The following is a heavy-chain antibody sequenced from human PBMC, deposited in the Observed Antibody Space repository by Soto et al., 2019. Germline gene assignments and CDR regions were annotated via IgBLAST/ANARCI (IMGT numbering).Heavy chain of an antibody. Sequence: SETLSLTCTVSGGSISSSSYYWGWIRQPPGKGLEWIGSIYYSGGTYYNPSLKSRVTISVDTSKNQFSLKLSSVTAADTAVYYCARHRIVVVPAARRDWFDPWGQGTLVTVSS. D-gene: IGHD2-2*01. J-gene: IGHJ5*02. CDR1: GGSISSSSYY. V-gene: IGHV4-39*01. CDR3: ARHRIVVVPAARRDWFDP. CDR2: IYYSGGT.